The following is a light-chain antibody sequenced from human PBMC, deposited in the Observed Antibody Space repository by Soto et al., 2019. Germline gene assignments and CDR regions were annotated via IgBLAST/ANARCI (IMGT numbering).Light chain of an antibody. CDR1: SSDVGGYNY. V-gene: IGLV2-11*01. CDR2: DVS. J-gene: IGLJ1*01. Sequence: QSALTQPRSVSGSPGQSVTISCTGTSSDVGGYNYVSWYQQHPGKAPKLMIYDVSKRPSGVPDRFSGSKSGNTASLTISGLQAEEEADYYCCSYAGSRYVFGTGTKVTVL. CDR3: CSYAGSRYV.